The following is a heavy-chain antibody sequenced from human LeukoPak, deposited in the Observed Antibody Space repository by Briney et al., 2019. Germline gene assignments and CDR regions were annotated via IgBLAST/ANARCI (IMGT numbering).Heavy chain of an antibody. Sequence: GGSLRLSCAASGFTFSSYSMNWVRQAPGKGLEWVSSISSSSSYIYYADSVKGRFTISRDSAKNSLYLQMNSLRAEDTAVYYCARGPPVVVAATGFYYYYYMDVWGKGTRVTVSS. J-gene: IGHJ6*03. CDR3: ARGPPVVVAATGFYYYYYMDV. CDR1: GFTFSSYS. CDR2: ISSSSSYI. D-gene: IGHD2-15*01. V-gene: IGHV3-21*01.